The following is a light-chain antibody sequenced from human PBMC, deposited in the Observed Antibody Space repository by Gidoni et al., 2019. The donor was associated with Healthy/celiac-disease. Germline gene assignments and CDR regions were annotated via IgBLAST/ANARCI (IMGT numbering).Light chain of an antibody. J-gene: IGKJ1*01. CDR2: WAS. V-gene: IGKV4-1*01. Sequence: IVMTHSPYSLAVSLGGRATIYRTSSQSVLYRSNNRNYLAWYQQKPGQPPKLIIYWASTRESGVPDRFSGSGSGTDFTLTISSLQAEDVAVYYCQQYYSTPPTFGQGTKVEIK. CDR1: QSVLYRSNNRNY. CDR3: QQYYSTPPT.